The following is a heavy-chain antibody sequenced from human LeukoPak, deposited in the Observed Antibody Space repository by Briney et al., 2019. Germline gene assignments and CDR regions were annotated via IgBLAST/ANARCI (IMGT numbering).Heavy chain of an antibody. CDR3: ARVYRWGYNWNYGSLDY. D-gene: IGHD1-7*01. CDR1: GYTFTGYY. Sequence: VASVKVSCKASGYTFTGYYMHWVRQAPGQGLEWMGWINPNSGGTNYAQKFQGRVTMTRDTSISTAYMELSRLRSDDTAVYYCARVYRWGYNWNYGSLDYWGQGTLVTVSS. J-gene: IGHJ4*02. CDR2: INPNSGGT. V-gene: IGHV1-2*02.